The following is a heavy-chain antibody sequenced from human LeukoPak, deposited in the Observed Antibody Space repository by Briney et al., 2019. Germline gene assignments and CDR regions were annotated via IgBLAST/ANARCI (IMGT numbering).Heavy chain of an antibody. CDR2: IYYSGST. CDR3: ARSDIVVVPAAIGMDV. CDR1: GGSISSGDYY. J-gene: IGHJ6*02. D-gene: IGHD2-2*02. Sequence: SETLSLTCTVSGGSISSGDYYWSWIRQPPGKGLERIGYIYYSGSTYYNPSLKSRVTISVDTSKNQFSLKLSSVTAADTAVYYCARSDIVVVPAAIGMDVWGQGTTVTVSS. V-gene: IGHV4-30-4*01.